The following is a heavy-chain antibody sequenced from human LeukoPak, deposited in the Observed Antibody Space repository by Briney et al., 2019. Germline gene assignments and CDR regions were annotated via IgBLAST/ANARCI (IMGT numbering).Heavy chain of an antibody. D-gene: IGHD6-19*01. V-gene: IGHV3-21*01. CDR1: GFTFSSYS. CDR2: ISSSSYI. Sequence: GRSLRLSCAASGFTFSSYSMNWVRQAPGKGLEWVSSISSSSYIYYADLVKGRFTISRDNAKNSLYLQMNSLRAEDTAVYYCGGYSSGWADYYYYYGMDVWGQGTTVTVSS. CDR3: GGYSSGWADYYYYYGMDV. J-gene: IGHJ6*02.